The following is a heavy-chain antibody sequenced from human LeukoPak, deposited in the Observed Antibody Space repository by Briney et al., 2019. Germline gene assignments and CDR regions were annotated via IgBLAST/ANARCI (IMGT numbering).Heavy chain of an antibody. CDR1: GGSFSGYY. J-gene: IGHJ6*03. V-gene: IGHV4-34*01. D-gene: IGHD5-18*01. CDR3: ARGRGYSYGPSPGRDMDV. CDR2: INHSGST. Sequence: SETLSLTCAVYGGSFSGYYWSWIRQPPGKGLEWIGEINHSGSTNYNPSLKSRVTISVDTSKNQFSLKLSSVTAADTAVYYCARGRGYSYGPSPGRDMDVWGKGTTVTVSS.